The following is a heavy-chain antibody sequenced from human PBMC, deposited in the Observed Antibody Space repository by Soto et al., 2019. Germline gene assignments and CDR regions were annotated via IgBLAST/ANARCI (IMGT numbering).Heavy chain of an antibody. D-gene: IGHD3-3*01. V-gene: IGHV1-18*01. CDR1: GYTFTSYG. CDR3: ARDKRFLEWLDYYYYYMDV. J-gene: IGHJ6*03. CDR2: ISAYNGNT. Sequence: ASVKVSCKASGYTFTSYGISWVRQAPGQGLEWMGWISAYNGNTNYAQKLQGRVTMTTDTSTSTAYMELRSLRSDDTAVYYCARDKRFLEWLDYYYYYMDVWGKGTTVTASS.